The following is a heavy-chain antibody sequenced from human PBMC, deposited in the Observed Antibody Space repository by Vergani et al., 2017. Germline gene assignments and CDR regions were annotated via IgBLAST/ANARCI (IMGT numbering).Heavy chain of an antibody. CDR3: ARDNWRVDTAMVTDY. Sequence: QVQLVQSGAEVKKPGSSVKVSCKASGGTFSSYAISWVRQAPGQGLEWMGGIIPIFGTANYAQKFQGRVTITADESTSTAYMEPSSLRSVDTAVYYWARDNWRVDTAMVTDYWGQGTLVTVSS. D-gene: IGHD5-18*01. V-gene: IGHV1-69*01. CDR1: GGTFSSYA. J-gene: IGHJ4*02. CDR2: IIPIFGTA.